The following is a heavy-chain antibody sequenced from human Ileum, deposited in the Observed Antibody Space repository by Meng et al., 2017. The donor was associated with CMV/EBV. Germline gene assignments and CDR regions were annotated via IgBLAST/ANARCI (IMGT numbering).Heavy chain of an antibody. CDR1: GYTFTGYY. CDR2: IDPNSGGT. D-gene: IGHD6-19*01. CDR3: ARGGKQWLGGAWDASFQH. J-gene: IGHJ1*01. V-gene: IGHV1-2*02. Sequence: VVQAGAEAKKPGASVKVSCKASGYTFTGYYMHWVRQAPGQGLEWMGWIDPNSGGTNYAQKFQGRVTMTRDTSISTAYMELSRLKSDDAAVYYCARGGKQWLGGAWDASFQHWGQGTLVTVSS.